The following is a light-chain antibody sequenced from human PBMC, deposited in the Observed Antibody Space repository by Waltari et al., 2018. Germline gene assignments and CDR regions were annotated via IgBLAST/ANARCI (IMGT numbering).Light chain of an antibody. CDR3: QQYGSSIT. J-gene: IGKJ5*01. V-gene: IGKV3-20*01. CDR1: QSVSSSY. Sequence: EIVLTQSPGTLFLSPGERATLSCRASQSVSSSYLAWYQQKPGKAPRLLIYGASSRATGIPDRFTGSGSGTDFTLTISRLEPEDFAVYYCQQYGSSITFGQGTRLEIK. CDR2: GAS.